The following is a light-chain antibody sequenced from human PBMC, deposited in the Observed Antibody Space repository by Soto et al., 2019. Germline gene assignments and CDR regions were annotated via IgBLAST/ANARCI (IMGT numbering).Light chain of an antibody. CDR1: QSITTW. Sequence: DIQMTQSPSILSASVGDRVTITCRASQSITTWLAWYQQKAGKAPKVLIYKASTLESGVPSRFSGSGSGTEFTLTINSLQPDDFATYYRRQYNSNSRTFGQGTKVEI. CDR3: RQYNSNSRT. J-gene: IGKJ1*01. CDR2: KAS. V-gene: IGKV1-5*03.